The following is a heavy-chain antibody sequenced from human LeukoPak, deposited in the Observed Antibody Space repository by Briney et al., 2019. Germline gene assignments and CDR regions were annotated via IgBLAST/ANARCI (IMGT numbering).Heavy chain of an antibody. V-gene: IGHV3-21*01. CDR1: GFTFSSYS. CDR3: ARVIEAALYYYDSSGYYLDY. CDR2: ISSSSSYI. Sequence: PGGSLRLSCAASGFTFSSYSMNWVRQAPGKGLEWVSSISSSSSYIYYADSVKGRFTISRDNAKNSLYLQMNSLRAEDTAVYYCARVIEAALYYYDSSGYYLDYWGQGTLVTVSS. D-gene: IGHD3-22*01. J-gene: IGHJ4*02.